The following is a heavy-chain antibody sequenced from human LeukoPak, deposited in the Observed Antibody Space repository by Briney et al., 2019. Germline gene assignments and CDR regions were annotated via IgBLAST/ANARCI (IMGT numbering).Heavy chain of an antibody. CDR1: GFIFTSYA. D-gene: IGHD4-23*01. J-gene: IGHJ5*02. CDR2: INTNTGNP. Sequence: VASVKVSCKASGFIFTSYAMNWVRQAPGQGLEWMGWINTNTGNPTYAQGFTGRFVFSLDTSVSTAYLQISSLKAEDTAVYYCARAGLSTVVTRVIVWFDPWGQGTLVTVSS. CDR3: ARAGLSTVVTRVIVWFDP. V-gene: IGHV7-4-1*02.